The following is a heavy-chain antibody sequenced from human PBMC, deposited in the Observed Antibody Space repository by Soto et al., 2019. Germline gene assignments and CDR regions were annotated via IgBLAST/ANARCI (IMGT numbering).Heavy chain of an antibody. CDR3: ARDTTATTVPYFDY. V-gene: IGHV1-69*06. D-gene: IGHD1-1*01. CDR2: IITKFGTT. Sequence: QVQLVQSGAEVKRPGSSVRVSCKASGGTFSNYAFSWVRQAPGQGLEWMGAIITKFGTTNYAQNFQGRVTISADRSTSTVYSELSSLRSEDTAVYYCARDTTATTVPYFDYWGQGTLVTVSS. J-gene: IGHJ4*02. CDR1: GGTFSNYA.